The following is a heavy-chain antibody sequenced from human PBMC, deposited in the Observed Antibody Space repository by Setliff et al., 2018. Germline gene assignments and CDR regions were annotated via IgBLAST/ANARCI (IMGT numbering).Heavy chain of an antibody. V-gene: IGHV4-39*07. Sequence: PSETLSLTCTVSGASISINSYYWTWIRQSPGKGLEWIGNILYTGSTIYHPSLKSRVTMSVDASKNQISLKLMSVTAADTAVYYCASRNSDGGPEYFQHWGQGARVTVS. CDR1: GASISINSYY. J-gene: IGHJ1*01. D-gene: IGHD1-26*01. CDR3: ASRNSDGGPEYFQH. CDR2: ILYTGST.